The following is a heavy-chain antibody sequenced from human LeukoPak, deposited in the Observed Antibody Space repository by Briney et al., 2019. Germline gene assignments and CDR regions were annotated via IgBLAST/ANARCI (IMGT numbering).Heavy chain of an antibody. CDR1: GFSFSTYT. CDR2: ISSGSKYT. J-gene: IGHJ3*02. Sequence: GGSLRLSCADSGFSFSTYTMNWVRQAPGKGLEWVSSISSGSKYTYYANSVQGRFTISRDNAKNSLYLQMNSLRAEDTAVYYCVRDSLANSIWELLRLYAFDMWGLGTMVTVSS. V-gene: IGHV3-21*01. CDR3: VRDSLANSIWELLRLYAFDM. D-gene: IGHD1-26*01.